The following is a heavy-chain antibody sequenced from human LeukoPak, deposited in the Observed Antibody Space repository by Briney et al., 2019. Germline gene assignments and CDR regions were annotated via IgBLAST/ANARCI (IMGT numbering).Heavy chain of an antibody. CDR3: AREADRYTRSNWHLYFDY. CDR2: IKRDGNEK. D-gene: IGHD1-1*01. V-gene: IGHV3-7*03. Sequence: PGGSLRLSCAASEFTFNSYWMSWVRQAPGKGLEWVANIKRDGNEKYYVDSVKGRFTISRDNAKKSLYLQMNSLRAEDTAIYYCAREADRYTRSNWHLYFDYWGQGALVTVSS. CDR1: EFTFNSYW. J-gene: IGHJ4*02.